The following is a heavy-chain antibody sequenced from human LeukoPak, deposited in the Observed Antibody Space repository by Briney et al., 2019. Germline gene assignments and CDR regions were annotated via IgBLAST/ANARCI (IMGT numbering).Heavy chain of an antibody. CDR1: EDSVSSNSVT. Sequence: SQTLSLTCAISEDSVSSNSVTWNWVRQSPSRGLEWLGRTYYRSTWYNDYAVSVRGRITVNPDTSKNQFSLHLNSVTPEDTAVYYCARRLTQYDCFDPWGQGILVTVSS. CDR2: TYYRSTWYN. D-gene: IGHD2-2*01. V-gene: IGHV6-1*01. CDR3: ARRLTQYDCFDP. J-gene: IGHJ5*02.